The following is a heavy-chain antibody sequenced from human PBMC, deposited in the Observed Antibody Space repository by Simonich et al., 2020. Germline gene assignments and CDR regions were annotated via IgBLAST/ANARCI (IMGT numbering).Heavy chain of an antibody. CDR1: GFTFSGSA. J-gene: IGHJ4*02. D-gene: IGHD3-10*01. Sequence: EVQLVESGGGLVQPGGSLKLSCAASGFTFSGSAMHWVRQASGKGLEWVGRIRSKANSYATAYAASGKGRLTISRDDSKNTAYLQMNSLKTEDTAVYYCTRFDYYGSGSYYFDYWGQGTLVTVSS. CDR3: TRFDYYGSGSYYFDY. CDR2: IRSKANSYAT. V-gene: IGHV3-73*02.